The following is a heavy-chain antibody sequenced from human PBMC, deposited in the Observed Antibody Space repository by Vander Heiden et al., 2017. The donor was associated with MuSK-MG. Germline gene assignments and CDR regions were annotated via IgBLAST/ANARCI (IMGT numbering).Heavy chain of an antibody. D-gene: IGHD2-15*01. Sequence: QLQLQESGPGLVKPSETLSLTCTVSGGSITSSSYYWGWSRQPPGKGLEWIGSIYYSGGTYYKPSLKSRVTISVDTSKNQFSLKLRSVTAADTAGYYCARLSLLRYFQHWGQGPLVNLSS. V-gene: IGHV4-39*01. CDR2: IYYSGGT. CDR3: ARLSLLRYFQH. J-gene: IGHJ1*01. CDR1: GGSITSSSYY.